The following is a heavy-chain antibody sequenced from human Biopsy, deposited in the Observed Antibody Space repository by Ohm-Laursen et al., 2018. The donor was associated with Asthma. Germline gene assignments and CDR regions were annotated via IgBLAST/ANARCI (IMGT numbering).Heavy chain of an antibody. CDR3: ARKAGSCISRTCYSLDF. CDR1: GGTFNTYV. J-gene: IGHJ4*02. Sequence: SSVKVSCKSLGGTFNTYVIGWVRHAPGQGLEWMGGVNSVFGTTTYPQKFQDRVTITADDSTSTVYMELSSLRSEDTAVYYCARKAGSCISRTCYSLDFWGQGTLVTVSS. CDR2: VNSVFGTT. V-gene: IGHV1-69*01. D-gene: IGHD2-2*01.